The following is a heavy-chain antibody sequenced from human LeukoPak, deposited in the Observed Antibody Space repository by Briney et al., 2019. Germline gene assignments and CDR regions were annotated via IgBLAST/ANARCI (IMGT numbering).Heavy chain of an antibody. Sequence: GGSLRLSCAASGFTFSSYAMHWVRQAPGKGLEYVSAIGRNGGSTFYANSVKGRFTISRDNSKNTLYLQMGSLRAEDMAVYYCARVGDCDAFDIWGQGTMVTISS. D-gene: IGHD2-21*01. V-gene: IGHV3-64*01. J-gene: IGHJ3*02. CDR1: GFTFSSYA. CDR2: IGRNGGST. CDR3: ARVGDCDAFDI.